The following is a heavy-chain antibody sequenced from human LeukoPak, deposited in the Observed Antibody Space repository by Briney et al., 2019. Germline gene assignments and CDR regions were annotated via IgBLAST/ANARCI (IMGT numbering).Heavy chain of an antibody. CDR3: VRGLSAALYNWFDP. V-gene: IGHV3-74*01. D-gene: IGHD6-13*01. CDR1: GFSLSSYW. Sequence: GGSLRLSCAASGFSLSSYWMHWVRQAPGKGLVWVSRINSDGSTTIYADSVKGRFTMSRDYAKNTLYLQMSSLRAEDTAVYYCVRGLSAALYNWFDPWGQGTLVTVSS. J-gene: IGHJ5*02. CDR2: INSDGSTT.